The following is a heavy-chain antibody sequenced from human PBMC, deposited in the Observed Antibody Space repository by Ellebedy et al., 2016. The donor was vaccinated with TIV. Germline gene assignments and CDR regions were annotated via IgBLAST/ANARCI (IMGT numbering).Heavy chain of an antibody. V-gene: IGHV3-7*01. Sequence: PGGSLRLSCAASGFTFSNYWMSWVRQAPGKGLEWVANIKQDGGEKNYVDSVKGRLTISRDNTRSSLYLQMNSLRAEDTAVYYCAREAISYATSGYYFDYWGQGTLVTVSS. CDR1: GFTFSNYW. D-gene: IGHD3-22*01. J-gene: IGHJ4*02. CDR3: AREAISYATSGYYFDY. CDR2: IKQDGGEK.